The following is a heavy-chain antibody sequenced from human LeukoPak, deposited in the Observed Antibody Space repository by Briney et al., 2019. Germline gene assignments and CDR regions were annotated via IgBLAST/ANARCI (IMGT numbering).Heavy chain of an antibody. J-gene: IGHJ3*01. CDR2: IYSNEHT. V-gene: IGHV4-4*07. CDR1: GDSITSFD. D-gene: IGHD3-22*01. CDR3: ARDRGIGIVESRVAFDL. Sequence: SETLSLTCSVSGDSITSFDWRWVRQPAGKGLEWIGRIYSNEHTYSNPSLRGRATISVDKSRNLVSLRLSSVAAADTGVYYCARDRGIGIVESRVAFDLWGQGTMVTVSS.